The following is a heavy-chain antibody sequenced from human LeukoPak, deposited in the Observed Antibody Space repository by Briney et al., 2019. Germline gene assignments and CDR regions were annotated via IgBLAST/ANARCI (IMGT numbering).Heavy chain of an antibody. CDR2: INGDGSIE. CDR3: ARDPIVGDTGGGDY. CDR1: GFTFSSYW. J-gene: IGHJ4*02. V-gene: IGHV3-7*01. D-gene: IGHD1-26*01. Sequence: SGGSLRLSCAASGFTFSSYWMTWVRQAPGKGLEWVSNINGDGSIENYVDSVRGRFTIFRDNAKDSLYLQMNSLRVEDTAVYYCARDPIVGDTGGGDYWGQGTLVTVSS.